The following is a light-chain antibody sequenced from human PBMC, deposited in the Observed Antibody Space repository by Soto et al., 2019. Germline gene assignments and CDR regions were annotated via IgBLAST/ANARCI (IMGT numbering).Light chain of an antibody. CDR1: QGIRND. Sequence: AIQVTQSPSSLSASVGDRVTITCRASQGIRNDLGWYQQKPGRAPKLLIYAASSLYSGVPSRFSGSGSGTDFTLSINGLQPEDFATYYCLQDYNYPRTFGQGTKVDIK. CDR2: AAS. CDR3: LQDYNYPRT. J-gene: IGKJ1*01. V-gene: IGKV1-6*01.